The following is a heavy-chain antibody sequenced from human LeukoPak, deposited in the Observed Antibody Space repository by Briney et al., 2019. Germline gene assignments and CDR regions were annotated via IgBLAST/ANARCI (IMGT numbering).Heavy chain of an antibody. V-gene: IGHV4-4*07. Sequence: SETLSLTCTVSGDSISGYSWNWIRQPAGKGLEWIGRLDSGGGSNSNPSLNTRLTMSKGPSKNQFSLRLTSITAADTAVYYCAKERRHYYRDTTAFYPMGLYLDSWGRGTLVTASS. D-gene: IGHD2-8*01. CDR3: AKERRHYYRDTTAFYPMGLYLDS. J-gene: IGHJ4*02. CDR1: GDSISGYS. CDR2: LDSGGGS.